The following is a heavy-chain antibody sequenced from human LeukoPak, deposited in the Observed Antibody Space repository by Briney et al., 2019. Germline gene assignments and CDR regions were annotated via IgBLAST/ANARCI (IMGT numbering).Heavy chain of an antibody. CDR1: GGSLSSYY. V-gene: IGHV4-59*01. D-gene: IGHD4-11*01. J-gene: IGHJ6*02. CDR3: AKSYLQDYYYYGMDV. CDR2: IYYSGST. Sequence: SETLSLTCTVSGGSLSSYYWSWIRQPPGKGLEWIGYIYYSGSTNYNPSLKSRVTISVDTSKNQFSLKLSSVTAADTAVYYCAKSYLQDYYYYGMDVWGQGTTVTVSS.